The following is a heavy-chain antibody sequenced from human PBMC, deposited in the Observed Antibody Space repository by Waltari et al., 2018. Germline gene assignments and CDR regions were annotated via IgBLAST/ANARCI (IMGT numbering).Heavy chain of an antibody. D-gene: IGHD3-22*01. V-gene: IGHV4-34*01. Sequence: QVQLQQWGAGLLKPSENLSLTRAVHGGSFSGHYWSRIHQPPGKGLEWNGEINHSGSTNYNPSLKSRVTISVDTSKNQFSLKLSSVTAADTAVYYCARGRGIVVVMSSLDYWGQGTLVTVSS. CDR3: ARGRGIVVVMSSLDY. J-gene: IGHJ4*02. CDR2: INHSGST. CDR1: GGSFSGHY.